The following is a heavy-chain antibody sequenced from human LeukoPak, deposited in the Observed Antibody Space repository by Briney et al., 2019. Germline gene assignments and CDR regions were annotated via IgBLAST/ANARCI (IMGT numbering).Heavy chain of an antibody. V-gene: IGHV1-2*04. CDR3: ARLPRNYGDYVAY. CDR1: GYTFTDYY. CDR2: INLNSGGT. D-gene: IGHD4-17*01. J-gene: IGHJ4*02. Sequence: ASVKVSCKASGYTFTDYYINWVRQAPGQGLEWMGWINLNSGGTNYAQKFQGWVTVTRDTSISTAYMELSRLRSDDKAIYYCARLPRNYGDYVAYWGQGTLVTVSS.